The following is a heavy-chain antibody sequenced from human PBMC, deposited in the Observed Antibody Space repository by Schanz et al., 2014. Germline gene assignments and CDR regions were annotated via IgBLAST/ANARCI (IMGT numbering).Heavy chain of an antibody. J-gene: IGHJ4*02. Sequence: EVQLLESGGGLVQPGGSLRLSCAASGFTFSSYAMSWVRQAPGKGLEWVSSISHSGGSKYYADSVKGRFTISRDNSENTLYLQMNSLRAEDTALYYCAIIGVMVAVAGTRADYWGQGTLVTVSS. CDR1: GFTFSSYA. CDR3: AIIGVMVAVAGTRADY. D-gene: IGHD6-19*01. V-gene: IGHV3-23*01. CDR2: ISHSGGSK.